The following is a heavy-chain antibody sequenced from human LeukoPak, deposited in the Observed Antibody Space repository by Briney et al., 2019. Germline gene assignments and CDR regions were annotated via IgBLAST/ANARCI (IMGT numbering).Heavy chain of an antibody. V-gene: IGHV4-4*07. D-gene: IGHD3-22*01. CDR2: IYTRRST. J-gene: IGHJ4*02. CDR1: GGSISSYY. Sequence: SETLSLTCTVSGGSISSYYWSWIRQPAARGLEWIGRIYTRRSTNYNPSLESRVTMSVDTSKNQFSLKLSSVTAADTAVYYCARDRYYDSSGYYYIGYHYWGQGTLVTVSS. CDR3: ARDRYYDSSGYYYIGYHY.